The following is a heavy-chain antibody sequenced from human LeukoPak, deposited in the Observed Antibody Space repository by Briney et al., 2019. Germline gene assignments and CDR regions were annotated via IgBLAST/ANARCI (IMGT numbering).Heavy chain of an antibody. Sequence: GGSLRLSCAASGFTFSGSAMHWARQASGKGLEWVGHIRSKANNYATAYAASVKGRFTISRDDSENTAYLQMNSLKTEDTAVYYCSRKPEDIVVVPAAKVYYYYYGMDVWGQGTTVTVSS. CDR3: SRKPEDIVVVPAAKVYYYYYGMDV. D-gene: IGHD2-2*01. V-gene: IGHV3-73*01. J-gene: IGHJ6*02. CDR2: IRSKANNYAT. CDR1: GFTFSGSA.